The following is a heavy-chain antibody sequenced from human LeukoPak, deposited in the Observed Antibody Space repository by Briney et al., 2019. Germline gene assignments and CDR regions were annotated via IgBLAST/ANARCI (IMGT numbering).Heavy chain of an antibody. CDR3: AKARGIAVAGTTFDY. Sequence: GGSLRLSCAASGFTFSSYGMHWVRQAPGKGLEWVAFTRYDGSNKYYADSVKGRFTISRDNSKNTLYLQMNSLRAEDTAVYYCAKARGIAVAGTTFDYWGQGTLVTVSS. D-gene: IGHD6-19*01. CDR2: TRYDGSNK. J-gene: IGHJ4*02. V-gene: IGHV3-30*02. CDR1: GFTFSSYG.